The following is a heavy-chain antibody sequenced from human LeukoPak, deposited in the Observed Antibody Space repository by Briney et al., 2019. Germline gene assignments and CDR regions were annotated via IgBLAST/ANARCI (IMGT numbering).Heavy chain of an antibody. V-gene: IGHV1-18*01. CDR3: ARGRGLRFLSWFDP. J-gene: IGHJ5*02. Sequence: ASVKVSCKASGYTFTSYGLSWVRQAPGQGLEWMGWISAYYGNTNYAQKLQGRVTMTTDTSTSTAYMELRSLRSDDTAVYYCARGRGLRFLSWFDPWGQGTLVIVSS. CDR1: GYTFTSYG. D-gene: IGHD3-3*01. CDR2: ISAYYGNT.